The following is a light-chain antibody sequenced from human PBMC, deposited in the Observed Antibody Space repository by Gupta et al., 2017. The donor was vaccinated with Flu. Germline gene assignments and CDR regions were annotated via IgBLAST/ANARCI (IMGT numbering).Light chain of an antibody. CDR2: YAS. Sequence: GRTTPPCRATQSISSYLAWYQRKPGQAPRLLTYYASNRATGIPDRFSGGGSGTDFTLTISSLEPEDFAVYYCQQRSNWPRNTFGQGTKLEIK. CDR3: QQRSNWPRNT. V-gene: IGKV3-11*01. J-gene: IGKJ2*01. CDR1: QSISSY.